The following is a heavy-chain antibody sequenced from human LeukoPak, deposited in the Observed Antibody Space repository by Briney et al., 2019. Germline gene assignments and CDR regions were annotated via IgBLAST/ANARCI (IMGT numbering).Heavy chain of an antibody. V-gene: IGHV3-30*03. CDR1: GFTFRTHD. CDR2: ISHDGGNK. J-gene: IGHJ4*02. D-gene: IGHD6-19*01. Sequence: GGSLRLSCAASGFTFRTHDMHWVRQAPGKGLEWVAVISHDGGNKYYADSVKGRFSISRDNAKNSLNLQMNSLTAEDTAVYFCARDSDPNSSGWFDYWGQGTLVTVSS. CDR3: ARDSDPNSSGWFDY.